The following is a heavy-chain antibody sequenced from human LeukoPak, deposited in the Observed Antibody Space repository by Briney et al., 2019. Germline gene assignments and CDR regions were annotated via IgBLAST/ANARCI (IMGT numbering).Heavy chain of an antibody. D-gene: IGHD5-12*01. CDR1: GYTLTELS. Sequence: ASVKVSCTVSGYTLTELSMHWVRQAPGKGLEWMGGFDPEDGETIYAQKFQGRVTMTEDTSTDTAYMELSSLRSEDTAVYYCATGYSGYDYYFDYWGQGTLVTVSS. V-gene: IGHV1-24*01. J-gene: IGHJ4*02. CDR3: ATGYSGYDYYFDY. CDR2: FDPEDGET.